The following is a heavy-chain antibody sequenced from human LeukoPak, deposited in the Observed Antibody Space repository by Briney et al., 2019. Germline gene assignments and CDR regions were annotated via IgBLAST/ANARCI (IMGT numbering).Heavy chain of an antibody. CDR1: GFTFTSYW. V-gene: IGHV3-7*03. Sequence: GGSLRLSCAASGFTFTSYWLGWVRQAPGKGLEWVTNINGDGNEIYYVDSVKGRFTISRDNSKNTLYLEMNSLSPDDTAVYYCARGVEPLAANTLAYWGQGTLVTVSS. J-gene: IGHJ4*02. CDR2: INGDGNEI. CDR3: ARGVEPLAANTLAY. D-gene: IGHD1-14*01.